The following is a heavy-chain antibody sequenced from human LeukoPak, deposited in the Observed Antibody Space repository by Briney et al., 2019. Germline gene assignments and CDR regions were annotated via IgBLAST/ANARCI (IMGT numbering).Heavy chain of an antibody. CDR3: ARAFNDAFDI. J-gene: IGHJ3*02. V-gene: IGHV3-11*04. CDR2: ISSSGSRI. Sequence: GGSLRLSCAASGFTFRDYYMGWIRQAPGKGLEWISYISSSGSRIYNADSVKGRFTISRDNAKNSLYLQMNSLRAEDTAVYYCARAFNDAFDIWGQGTVVTVSS. CDR1: GFTFRDYY.